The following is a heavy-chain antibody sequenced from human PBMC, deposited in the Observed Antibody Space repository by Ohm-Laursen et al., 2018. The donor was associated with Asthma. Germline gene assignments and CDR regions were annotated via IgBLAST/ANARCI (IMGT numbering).Heavy chain of an antibody. CDR3: ASSMYSSSWYKDY. Sequence: GESLKISCKGSGYSFTSYWISWVRQMPGKGLEWMGRIDPSDSYTNYSPSFQGHVTISADKSISTAYLQWSSLKASDTAMYYCASSMYSSSWYKDYWGQGTLVTVSS. D-gene: IGHD6-13*01. J-gene: IGHJ4*02. CDR1: GYSFTSYW. CDR2: IDPSDSYT. V-gene: IGHV5-10-1*01.